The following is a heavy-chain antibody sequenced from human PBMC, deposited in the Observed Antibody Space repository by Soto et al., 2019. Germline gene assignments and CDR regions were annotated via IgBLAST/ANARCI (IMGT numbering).Heavy chain of an antibody. CDR1: GYTFNTYF. CDR3: AIDTGNSFDY. CDR2: ISPHNGNT. D-gene: IGHD2-2*02. Sequence: HVQLVQSGGELKKPGASVKVSCNTSGYTFNTYFITWVRQAPGQGLEWMGWISPHNGNTNYAEKFQGRVNMTADTITKTAYMELRNLRIDDTAVYYCAIDTGNSFDYWGQGTPVTVSS. J-gene: IGHJ4*02. V-gene: IGHV1-18*01.